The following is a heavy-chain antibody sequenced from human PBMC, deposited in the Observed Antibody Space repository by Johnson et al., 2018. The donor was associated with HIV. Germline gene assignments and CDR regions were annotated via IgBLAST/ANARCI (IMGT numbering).Heavy chain of an antibody. CDR1: GFTFSSYG. CDR3: AKDVGNFWPDAFDI. D-gene: IGHD1-26*01. CDR2: IHYDGSNK. V-gene: IGHV3-30*02. J-gene: IGHJ3*02. Sequence: VQLMESGGGVVQPGGSLRLSCAASGFTFSSYGMHWVRQAPGKGLEWVAFIHYDGSNKYDADSVKGRFTISRDNSKNTVYLQMSSLRAEDTAVYYCAKDVGNFWPDAFDIWGQGTMVTVSS.